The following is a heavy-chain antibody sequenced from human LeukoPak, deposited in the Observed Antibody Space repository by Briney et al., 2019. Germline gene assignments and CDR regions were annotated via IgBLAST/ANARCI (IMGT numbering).Heavy chain of an antibody. J-gene: IGHJ4*02. Sequence: GGSLRLPCAASGFTFSSYGMHWVRQAPGKGLEWVAVIWYDGSNKYYADSVKGRFTISRDNSKNTLYLQMNSLRAEDTAVYYCARDPDGGKEVGYWGQGTLVTVPS. CDR2: IWYDGSNK. CDR1: GFTFSSYG. D-gene: IGHD4-23*01. CDR3: ARDPDGGKEVGY. V-gene: IGHV3-33*01.